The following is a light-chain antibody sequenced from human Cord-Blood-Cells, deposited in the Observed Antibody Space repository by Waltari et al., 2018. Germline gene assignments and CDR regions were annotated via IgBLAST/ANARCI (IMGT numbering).Light chain of an antibody. CDR3: QHRA. J-gene: IGKJ4*01. Sequence: DIQMTQSPSTLSASVGDRVTITCRASQSISSWLAWYQQKPGKAPKLLIYDASSLESGVPSRCSGSGSGTEFTLTISSLQPDDFATYYCQHRAFGGGTKVEIK. CDR2: DAS. CDR1: QSISSW. V-gene: IGKV1-5*01.